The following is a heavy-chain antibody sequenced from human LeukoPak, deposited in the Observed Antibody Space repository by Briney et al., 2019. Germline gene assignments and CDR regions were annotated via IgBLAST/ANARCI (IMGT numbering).Heavy chain of an antibody. V-gene: IGHV3-53*01. Sequence: GGSLRLSCVASGFTFSRNYMSWVRQAPGEGLGWVSVIYSGGSTYYADYVKGRFTISRDNSKNTLYLQMNSLRAEDTAVYYCARRLYSSSWSSFDYWGQGTLVTVSS. CDR1: GFTFSRNY. D-gene: IGHD6-13*01. CDR2: IYSGGST. J-gene: IGHJ4*02. CDR3: ARRLYSSSWSSFDY.